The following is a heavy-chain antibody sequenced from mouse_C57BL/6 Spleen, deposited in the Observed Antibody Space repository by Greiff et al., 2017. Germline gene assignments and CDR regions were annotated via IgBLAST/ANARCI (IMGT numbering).Heavy chain of an antibody. Sequence: VQLQQPGAELVRPGTSVKLSCKASGYTFTSYWMHWVKQRPGQGLEWIGVIDPSDSYTNYNQKFKGKATLTVDTSSSTAYMQLSSLTSEDSAVYYCAKATGYWGQGTTLTVSS. CDR1: GYTFTSYW. V-gene: IGHV1-59*01. CDR3: AKATGY. J-gene: IGHJ2*01. D-gene: IGHD3-2*02. CDR2: IDPSDSYT.